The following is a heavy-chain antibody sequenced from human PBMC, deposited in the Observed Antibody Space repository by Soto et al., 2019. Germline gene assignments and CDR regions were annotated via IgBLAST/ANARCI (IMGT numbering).Heavy chain of an antibody. V-gene: IGHV3-30-3*01. Sequence: GGSLRLSCASSGFTFSSYAIHWVRQAPGKGLEWVAVISYDGSNKYYADSVKGRFTISRDNSKNTLYLQMNSLRAEDTAVYYCARDKDRPPTGHFDYWGQGTLVTVSS. CDR1: GFTFSSYA. J-gene: IGHJ4*02. CDR3: ARDKDRPPTGHFDY. CDR2: ISYDGSNK. D-gene: IGHD2-8*02.